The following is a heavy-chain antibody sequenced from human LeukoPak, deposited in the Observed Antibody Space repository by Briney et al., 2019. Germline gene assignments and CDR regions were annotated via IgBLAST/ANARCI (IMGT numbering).Heavy chain of an antibody. J-gene: IGHJ1*01. CDR3: ARDPPAVSTNTYG. V-gene: IGHV3-7*01. Sequence: GGSLRLSCEGSGFTFSNSWMSWVRQAPGKGLEWVAYINEDGSQTYYEDSVKGRFTISRDNAKNSLYLQMNSLRAEDTAVYYCARDPPAVSTNTYGWGQGTLVTVSS. D-gene: IGHD6-13*01. CDR2: INEDGSQT. CDR1: GFTFSNSW.